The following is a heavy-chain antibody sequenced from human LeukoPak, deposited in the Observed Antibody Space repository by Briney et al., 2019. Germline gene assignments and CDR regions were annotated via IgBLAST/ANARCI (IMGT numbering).Heavy chain of an antibody. Sequence: SETLSLTCTVSGGSISSSSYYWGWIRQPPGKGLEWIGSIYYSGSTYYNPSLKSLVTISVDTSKNQFSLKLSSVTAADTAVYYCARHRSYSSSSLFDYWGQGTLVTVSS. J-gene: IGHJ4*02. CDR2: IYYSGST. CDR3: ARHRSYSSSSLFDY. D-gene: IGHD6-6*01. V-gene: IGHV4-39*01. CDR1: GGSISSSSYY.